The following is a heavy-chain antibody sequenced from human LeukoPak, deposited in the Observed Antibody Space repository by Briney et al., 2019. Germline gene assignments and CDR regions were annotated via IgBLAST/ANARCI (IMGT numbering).Heavy chain of an antibody. CDR2: ISAYNGNT. Sequence: GASVKVSCKAYGYTFTSYGISWVRQAPGQGLEWMGWISAYNGNTNYAQKLQGRVTMTTDTSTSTAYMELRSLRSDDTAVYYCARSYSGSYWDYFDYWGQGTLVTVSS. D-gene: IGHD1-26*01. CDR3: ARSYSGSYWDYFDY. J-gene: IGHJ4*02. V-gene: IGHV1-18*01. CDR1: GYTFTSYG.